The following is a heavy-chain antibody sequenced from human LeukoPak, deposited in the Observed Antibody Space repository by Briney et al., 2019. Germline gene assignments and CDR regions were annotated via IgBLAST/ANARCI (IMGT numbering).Heavy chain of an antibody. V-gene: IGHV4-39*07. CDR3: ARDETDTLLVRGLNAFDI. D-gene: IGHD2-21*01. Sequence: PSETLSLTCTVSGGSISSSSYYWGWIRQPPGKGLEWIGSIYYSGSTYYNPSLKSRVTISVDTSKNQFSLKLSSVTAADTAVYYCARDETDTLLVRGLNAFDIWGQGTMVTVSS. CDR1: GGSISSSSYY. J-gene: IGHJ3*02. CDR2: IYYSGST.